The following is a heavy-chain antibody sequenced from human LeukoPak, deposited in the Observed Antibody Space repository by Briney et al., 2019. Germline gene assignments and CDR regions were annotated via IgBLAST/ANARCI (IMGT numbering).Heavy chain of an antibody. CDR2: INSDGSIT. V-gene: IGHV3-74*01. J-gene: IGHJ5*02. CDR1: GFTFSNYW. D-gene: IGHD3-22*01. CDR3: AKDPSYYYDSSGSGWFDL. Sequence: PGGSLRLSCAASGFTFSNYWMHWVRQAPGKGLVWVSRINSDGSITSYADSVKGRFTISRDNAENSLYLQVNSLRAEDTALYFCAKDPSYYYDSSGSGWFDLWGQGTLVTVSS.